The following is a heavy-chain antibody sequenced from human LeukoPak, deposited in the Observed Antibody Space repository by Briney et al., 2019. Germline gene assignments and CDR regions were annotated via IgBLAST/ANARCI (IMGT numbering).Heavy chain of an antibody. CDR2: ISGSGGST. J-gene: IGHJ6*02. V-gene: IGHV3-23*01. CDR3: AKTYDFWSGYQSYGMDV. CDR1: GFTFSSYA. Sequence: AGGSLRLSCAASGFTFSSYAMSRVRQAPGKGLEWVSAISGSGGSTYYADSVKGRFTISRDNSKNTLYLQMNSLRAEDTAVYYCAKTYDFWSGYQSYGMDVWGQGTTVTVSS. D-gene: IGHD3-3*01.